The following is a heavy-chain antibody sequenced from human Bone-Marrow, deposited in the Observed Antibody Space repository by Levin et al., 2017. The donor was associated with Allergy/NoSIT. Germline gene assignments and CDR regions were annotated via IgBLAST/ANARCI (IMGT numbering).Heavy chain of an antibody. D-gene: IGHD3-10*01. CDR1: GFTFDEYT. J-gene: IGHJ4*02. CDR3: GRGVGMRGSRSYGPYYFDY. CDR2: IRSKTYGGTT. Sequence: GGSLRLSCTASGFTFDEYTMSWFRQAPGKGLEWVGVIRSKTYGGTTEYAASVKGRFTISRDDSKGIAYLQMNSLKTEDTAVYSCGRGVGMRGSRSYGPYYFDYWGQGTLVSVSS. V-gene: IGHV3-49*03.